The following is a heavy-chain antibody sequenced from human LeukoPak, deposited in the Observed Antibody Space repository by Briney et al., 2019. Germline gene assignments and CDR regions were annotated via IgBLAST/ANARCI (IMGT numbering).Heavy chain of an antibody. CDR2: VSSYNGNT. V-gene: IGHV1-18*01. CDR3: ARDAPQWRNAFDF. J-gene: IGHJ3*01. Sequence: GASVKVSCKASGYTFISTGFCWVRQAPGQGLEWMGWVSSYNGNTNYAQKFQGRVTMTTDTSTNTAYMELRSLRSDDTAVYFCARDAPQWRNAFDFWGQGTMVTVSS. D-gene: IGHD6-19*01. CDR1: GYTFISTG.